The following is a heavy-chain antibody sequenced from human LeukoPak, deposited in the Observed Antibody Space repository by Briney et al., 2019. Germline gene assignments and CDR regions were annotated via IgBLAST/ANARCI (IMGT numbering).Heavy chain of an antibody. V-gene: IGHV4-61*02. J-gene: IGHJ4*02. Sequence: SETLSLTCTVSGGSISSGSYYWSWIRQPAGKGLEWIGRIYTSGSTNYNPSLKSRVTISVDTSKNQFSLKLSSVTAADTAVYYCASSDVLRYFDWPSSFDYWGQGTLVTVSS. CDR1: GGSISSGSYY. CDR3: ASSDVLRYFDWPSSFDY. CDR2: IYTSGST. D-gene: IGHD3-9*01.